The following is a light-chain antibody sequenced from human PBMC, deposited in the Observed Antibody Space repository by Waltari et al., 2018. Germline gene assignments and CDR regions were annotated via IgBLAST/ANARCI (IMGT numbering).Light chain of an antibody. CDR2: KAN. J-gene: IGLJ3*02. V-gene: IGLV8-61*01. Sequence: QTVVTQEPSLSVSPGGTITLTCAFRSGSPSTTSYPTWYQQTPGQAPRTLVYKANARSSGVPDRFSGSILGNTAALTITGAQADDESDYYCALYMGSGIWVFGGGTKLTVL. CDR1: SGSPSTTSY. CDR3: ALYMGSGIWV.